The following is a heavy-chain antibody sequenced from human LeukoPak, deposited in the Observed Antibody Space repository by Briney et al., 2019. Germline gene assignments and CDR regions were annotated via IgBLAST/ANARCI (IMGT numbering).Heavy chain of an antibody. CDR1: GDSISSSGSY. CDR2: ISYSGST. J-gene: IGHJ4*02. V-gene: IGHV4-39*01. CDR3: ARHFDF. Sequence: SESLSLTCTVSGDSISSSGSYWGWIRQPPGKGLEWIGTISYSGSTYYNPSLKSRVTISVDTSKNQFSLKLNSMTAADTAVYYCARHFDFWGQGTLVTVSS.